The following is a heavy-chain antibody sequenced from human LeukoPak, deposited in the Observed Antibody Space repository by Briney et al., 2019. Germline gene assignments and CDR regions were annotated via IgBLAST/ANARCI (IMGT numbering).Heavy chain of an antibody. J-gene: IGHJ5*02. D-gene: IGHD4-17*01. CDR1: GYTFTSYG. V-gene: IGHV1-18*01. Sequence: ASVKVSCKASGYTFTSYGITWVRQAPGQGLEWMGWISAYNGNTNYAQKLQGRVTMTTDTSTSTAYMDLRSLRSDDTAVYYCARDRRGMTTVTTSNWFDPWGQGTLVTVSS. CDR3: ARDRRGMTTVTTSNWFDP. CDR2: ISAYNGNT.